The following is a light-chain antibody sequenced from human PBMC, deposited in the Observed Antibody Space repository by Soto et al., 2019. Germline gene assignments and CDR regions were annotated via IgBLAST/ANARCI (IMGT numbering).Light chain of an antibody. Sequence: EIVMPQSPATLSVSPGERATLSCRASQSVSSNLAWYQQKPGQPPRLVIYGASTRATGVPARFSGSGSGTEVTLTISSLQSEDFAVYACQQYNDWPPITFGQGTRLEIK. V-gene: IGKV3-15*01. J-gene: IGKJ5*01. CDR2: GAS. CDR3: QQYNDWPPIT. CDR1: QSVSSN.